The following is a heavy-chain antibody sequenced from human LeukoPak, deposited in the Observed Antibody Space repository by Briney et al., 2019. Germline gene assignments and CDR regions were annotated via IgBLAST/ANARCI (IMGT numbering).Heavy chain of an antibody. CDR1: GFTFSSYA. J-gene: IGHJ4*02. CDR3: AKEDRIAARGGGPLDY. D-gene: IGHD6-6*01. CDR2: ISGSGGST. Sequence: GGSLRLSCAASGFTFSSYAMSWVRQAQGKGLEWVSAISGSGGSTYYADFVKGRFTISRDNSKNTLYLQMNSLRAEDTAVYYCAKEDRIAARGGGPLDYWGQGTLVTVSS. V-gene: IGHV3-23*01.